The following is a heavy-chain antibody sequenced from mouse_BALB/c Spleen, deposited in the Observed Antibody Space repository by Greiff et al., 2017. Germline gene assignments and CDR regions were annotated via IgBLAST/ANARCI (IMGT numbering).Heavy chain of an antibody. J-gene: IGHJ3*01. CDR1: GYTFTSYN. CDR3: ARYYYYGSSSSWFAY. Sequence: QVQLQQPGAELVKPGASVKMSCKASGYTFTSYNMHWVKQTPGQGLEWIGAIYPGNGDTSYNQKFKGKATLTADKSSSTAYMQLSSLTSEDSAVYYCARYYYYGSSSSWFAYWGQGTLVTVSA. D-gene: IGHD1-1*01. CDR2: IYPGNGDT. V-gene: IGHV1-12*01.